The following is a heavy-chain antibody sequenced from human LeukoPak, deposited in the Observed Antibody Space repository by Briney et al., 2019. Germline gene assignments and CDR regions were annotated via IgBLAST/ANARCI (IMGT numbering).Heavy chain of an antibody. V-gene: IGHV3-53*01. Sequence: GGSLRLSCAASGFTVSNNYMSWVRQAPGKGLEWVSVIYSGGSTYYADSVKGRFTISRDNSKNTLYLQMNSLRAEDTAVYYCATGVRYYYGSGSYVGVRAFDIWGQGTMVTVSS. J-gene: IGHJ3*02. D-gene: IGHD3-10*01. CDR2: IYSGGST. CDR1: GFTVSNNY. CDR3: ATGVRYYYGSGSYVGVRAFDI.